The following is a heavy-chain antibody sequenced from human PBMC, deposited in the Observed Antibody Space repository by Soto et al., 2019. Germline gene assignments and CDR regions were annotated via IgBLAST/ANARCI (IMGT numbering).Heavy chain of an antibody. J-gene: IGHJ4*02. CDR2: IWYDGNNK. V-gene: IGHV3-33*01. Sequence: QVQLVESGGGVVQPGRSLRLSCATSGFTFSSYGMHWVRQAPGKGLEWVAIIWYDGNNKFYADSVKGRFTISRDNSKNTRYLQMNSLKAEDTALFFCTRDLVDYSRSVGFDYWGQGTLVTVSS. D-gene: IGHD4-4*01. CDR1: GFTFSSYG. CDR3: TRDLVDYSRSVGFDY.